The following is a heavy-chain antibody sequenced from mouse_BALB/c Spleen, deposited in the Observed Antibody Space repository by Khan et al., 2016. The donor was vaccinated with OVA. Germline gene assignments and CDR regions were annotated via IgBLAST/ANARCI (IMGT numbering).Heavy chain of an antibody. CDR2: IWSDGST. CDR1: GFSLTSYG. D-gene: IGHD2-3*01. Sequence: QMQLEESGPGLVAPSQSLSITCTVSGFSLTSYGVHWVRQPPGKGLEWLVVIWSDGSTNYNSVLKSRLSISKDNSKSQVFLKMNSLQTDDTAIYYCARWFDGYSSLYAIDYWGQGTSVTVSS. CDR3: ARWFDGYSSLYAIDY. V-gene: IGHV2-6*02. J-gene: IGHJ4*01.